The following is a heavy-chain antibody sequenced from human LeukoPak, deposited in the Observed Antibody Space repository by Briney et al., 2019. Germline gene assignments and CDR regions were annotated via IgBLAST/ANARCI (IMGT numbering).Heavy chain of an antibody. CDR1: NYSISSGYY. V-gene: IGHV4-38-2*02. Sequence: SETLSLTCTVSNYSISSGYYWGWIRQPPGQGLEWIGTIYHSGSTYYNPSLKSRVNISVDKSKNQFALKLTSVTAADTAVYYCARRILMDVWGKGTTVTVSS. CDR2: IYHSGST. J-gene: IGHJ6*04. D-gene: IGHD2-15*01. CDR3: ARRILMDV.